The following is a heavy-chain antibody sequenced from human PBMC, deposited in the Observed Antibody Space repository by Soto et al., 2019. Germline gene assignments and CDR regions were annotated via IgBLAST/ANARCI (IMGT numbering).Heavy chain of an antibody. J-gene: IGHJ5*02. CDR1: GFIFGDYA. Sequence: QFFESGGDLVQPGGSLRVHCVASGFIFGDYAMSWVRQAPGKGLEWVSSVGGGGTDTYYAASVKGRFTISRDNSKSTLYLQMNNLRDEDTAVYYCAKDAVPYNGKWDWFDTWGQGTLVSVSS. CDR3: AKDAVPYNGKWDWFDT. V-gene: IGHV3-23*01. CDR2: VGGGGTDT. D-gene: IGHD1-20*01.